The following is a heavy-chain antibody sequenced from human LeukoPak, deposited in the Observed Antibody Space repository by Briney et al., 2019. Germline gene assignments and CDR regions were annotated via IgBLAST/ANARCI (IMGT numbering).Heavy chain of an antibody. J-gene: IGHJ6*02. V-gene: IGHV3-21*01. CDR2: ISSSSDYI. CDR3: AGVVAATSDLDYYGLDV. Sequence: GGSLRLSCAASGFTFRTFSMHWVRQAPGKGLEWVSSISSSSDYIYYADSVKGRFTISRDNAKNSLYLQMNSLRAEDTAVYYCAGVVAATSDLDYYGLDVWGQGTTVTVSS. CDR1: GFTFRTFS. D-gene: IGHD2-15*01.